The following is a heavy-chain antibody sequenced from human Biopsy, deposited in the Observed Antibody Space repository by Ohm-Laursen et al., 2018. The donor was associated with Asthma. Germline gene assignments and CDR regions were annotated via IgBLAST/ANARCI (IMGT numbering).Heavy chain of an antibody. CDR2: ISWNSGTI. Sequence: SLRLSCTASGFTFDDYAMFWVRQAPGKGLEWVSGISWNSGTIGYADSVKGRFTISRDNAKNSLYLQMNSLGPEDTAVYYCARDMGAGPNQPPSGSGSSHLYGMDVWGQGTTVTVSS. J-gene: IGHJ6*02. D-gene: IGHD3-10*01. CDR3: ARDMGAGPNQPPSGSGSSHLYGMDV. CDR1: GFTFDDYA. V-gene: IGHV3-9*01.